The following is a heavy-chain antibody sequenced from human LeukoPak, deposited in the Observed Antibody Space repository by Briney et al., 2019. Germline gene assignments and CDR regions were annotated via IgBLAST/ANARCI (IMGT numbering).Heavy chain of an antibody. V-gene: IGHV3-23*01. CDR3: AKEDGPLIYDSSGFFRGGDYFDH. CDR1: GFTFSSYA. D-gene: IGHD3-22*01. CDR2: IVGSGGST. Sequence: GGSLRLSCAASGFTFSSYAMSWVRQAPGKGLEWVSAIVGSGGSTYYADSVKGRFTVSRDNSKNTLYLQMNSLRAEDTAVYYCAKEDGPLIYDSSGFFRGGDYFDHWGQGTLATVSS. J-gene: IGHJ4*02.